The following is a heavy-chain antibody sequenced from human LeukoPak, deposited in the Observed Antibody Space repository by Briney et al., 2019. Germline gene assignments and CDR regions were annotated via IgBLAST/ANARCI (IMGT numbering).Heavy chain of an antibody. CDR2: ISGSGGST. CDR1: GFTFSGYA. V-gene: IGHV3-23*01. D-gene: IGHD6-19*01. Sequence: GGSLRLSCAASGFTFSGYAMSWVRQAPGKGLEWVPAISGSGGSTYYADSVKGRFTISRDNSKNTLYLQMNSLRAEDTAVYYCAKEDSSGWYSPRDYYYGMDVWGQGTTVTVSS. CDR3: AKEDSSGWYSPRDYYYGMDV. J-gene: IGHJ6*02.